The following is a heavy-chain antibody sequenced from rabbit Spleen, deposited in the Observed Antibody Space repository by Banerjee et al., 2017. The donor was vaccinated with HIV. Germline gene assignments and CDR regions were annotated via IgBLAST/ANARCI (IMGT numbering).Heavy chain of an antibody. V-gene: IGHV1S7*01. D-gene: IGHD2-1*01. CDR1: GFTLSSYY. CDR2: IDPVFGIT. J-gene: IGHJ3*01. Sequence: QLVESGGGLVQPGESLKLSCKASGFTLSSYYMNWVRQAPGKGLEWIGYIDPVFGITYYANWVNGRFSISRENAQNTVFLQMTSLTAADTATYFCTREVWAIACDYCASDLWGPGTLVTVS. CDR3: TREVWAIACDYCASDL.